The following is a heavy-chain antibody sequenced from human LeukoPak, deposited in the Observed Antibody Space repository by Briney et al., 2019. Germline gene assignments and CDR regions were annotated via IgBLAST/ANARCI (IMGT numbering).Heavy chain of an antibody. CDR2: ISGDGGDT. D-gene: IGHD3-3*01. V-gene: IGHV3-43*02. CDR3: TKAIGGSGYYGVDY. Sequence: GGSLRLSCAASGFTFDDYAMHWVRQAPGKGLEWVSLISGDGGDTYYADSVKGRFTISRDNSKSSLYLQMNSLTTEDTALYYCTKAIGGSGYYGVDYWGQGTLVTVSS. CDR1: GFTFDDYA. J-gene: IGHJ4*02.